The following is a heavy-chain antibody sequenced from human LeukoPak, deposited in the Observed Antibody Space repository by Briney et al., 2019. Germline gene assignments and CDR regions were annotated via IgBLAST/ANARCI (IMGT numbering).Heavy chain of an antibody. D-gene: IGHD6-13*01. CDR3: ARLVQQGFDP. J-gene: IGHJ5*02. V-gene: IGHV4-4*09. Sequence: SETLSLTCTVSGGSISSYYWSWIRQPPGKGLEWIGYIYTSGSTNYNPSLKSRVTISVDTSKNQFSLKLSSVTAADTAVYYCARLVQQGFDPWGQGTLVTVSS. CDR1: GGSISSYY. CDR2: IYTSGST.